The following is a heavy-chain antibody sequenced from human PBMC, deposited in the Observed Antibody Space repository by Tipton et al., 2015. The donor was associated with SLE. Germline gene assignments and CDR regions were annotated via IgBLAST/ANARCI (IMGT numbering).Heavy chain of an antibody. J-gene: IGHJ5*02. CDR1: GGSISSYY. V-gene: IGHV4-59*01. D-gene: IGHD2-8*01. CDR3: ARVGCTNGVCPNWVDP. CDR2: IYYSGSA. Sequence: TLSLTCTVSGGSISSYYWSWIRQPPGKGLEWIGYIYYSGSANYNPSLKSRVTISVDTSKNQFSLKLSSVTAADTAVYYCARVGCTNGVCPNWVDPWGQGTLVTVSS.